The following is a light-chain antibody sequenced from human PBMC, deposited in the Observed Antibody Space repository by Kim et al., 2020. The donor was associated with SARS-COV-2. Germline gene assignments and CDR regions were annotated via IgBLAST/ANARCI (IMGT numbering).Light chain of an antibody. Sequence: QPVLTQPPSVSEAPRQRVTITCSGSSSNIGKNAVNWYQQLPGKAPKLLIYYDDQLPSGVSDRFSGSKSGTSASLAISGLQSEDEADYYCAAWDDRLNGPVFGGGTQLTVL. CDR3: AAWDDRLNGPV. CDR2: YDD. CDR1: SSNIGKNA. J-gene: IGLJ3*02. V-gene: IGLV1-36*01.